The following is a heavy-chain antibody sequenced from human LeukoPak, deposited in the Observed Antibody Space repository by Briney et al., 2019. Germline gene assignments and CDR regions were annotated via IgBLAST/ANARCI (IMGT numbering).Heavy chain of an antibody. Sequence: GGSLRLSCAASGFTFSRYAMHWVRQAPGKGLESVSAISSNGGSTYYANSVKGRFTISRDNSKNTLYLQMGSLRAEDLTVYYCARDFGLTGKVDYWGQGTLVTVSS. CDR1: GFTFSRYA. V-gene: IGHV3-64*01. D-gene: IGHD1-20*01. CDR3: ARDFGLTGKVDY. J-gene: IGHJ4*02. CDR2: ISSNGGST.